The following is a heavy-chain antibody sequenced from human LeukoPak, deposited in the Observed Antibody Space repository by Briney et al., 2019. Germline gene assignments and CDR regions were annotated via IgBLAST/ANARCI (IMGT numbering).Heavy chain of an antibody. V-gene: IGHV3-11*01. CDR2: ISTSGDTI. CDR1: GFTFSGYY. CDR3: ARGWGSSWYYFDY. J-gene: IGHJ4*02. Sequence: GGSLRLSCAASGFTFSGYYMSWIRHAPGKGLELVSYISTSGDTIYYADSVKGRFTISRDNAKNSLYLQMNSLRAEDTAVYYCARGWGSSWYYFDYWGQGTLVTVSS. D-gene: IGHD6-13*01.